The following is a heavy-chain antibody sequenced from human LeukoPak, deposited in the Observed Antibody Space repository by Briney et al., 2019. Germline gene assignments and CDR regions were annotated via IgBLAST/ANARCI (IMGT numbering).Heavy chain of an antibody. J-gene: IGHJ4*02. D-gene: IGHD5-12*01. CDR1: GFTFSSYA. CDR3: AKAPYVDPNAIDY. V-gene: IGHV3-23*01. Sequence: PGGSLRLSCAASGFTFSSYAMSWVRQAPGKGLEWVSAISGSGGSTYYADSVKGRFTISRDNSKNTLYLQMNSLRPEDTAVYYCAKAPYVDPNAIDYWGQGTLVTVSS. CDR2: ISGSGGST.